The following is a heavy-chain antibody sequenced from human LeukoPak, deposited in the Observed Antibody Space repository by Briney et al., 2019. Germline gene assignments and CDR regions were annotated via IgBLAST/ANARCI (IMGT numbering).Heavy chain of an antibody. Sequence: GESLKISCKGSGYKFTNYWIAWVRQVPGKVLECMGIIYAGDSATKYRPSLQGPVTISVDQSNTTAFLQWSTLKSSDTAIYYCARQLKTNWAFGPWGQGTLVTVSS. D-gene: IGHD7-27*01. CDR3: ARQLKTNWAFGP. CDR2: IYAGDSAT. CDR1: GYKFTNYW. J-gene: IGHJ5*02. V-gene: IGHV5-51*01.